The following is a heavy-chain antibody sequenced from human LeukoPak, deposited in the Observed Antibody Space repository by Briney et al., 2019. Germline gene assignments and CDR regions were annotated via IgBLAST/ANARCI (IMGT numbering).Heavy chain of an antibody. Sequence: GGSLRLSCAASGFTFSNYAMNWVRQAPGKGLDWVSLISDSGDGTYYADSVKGRFTISRDNSKNTLYLQMNSLRAEDTAVYYCAKKGDNSWSRLDYWGQGTLVTVSS. CDR3: AKKGDNSWSRLDY. V-gene: IGHV3-23*01. CDR2: ISDSGDGT. J-gene: IGHJ4*02. CDR1: GFTFSNYA. D-gene: IGHD6-13*01.